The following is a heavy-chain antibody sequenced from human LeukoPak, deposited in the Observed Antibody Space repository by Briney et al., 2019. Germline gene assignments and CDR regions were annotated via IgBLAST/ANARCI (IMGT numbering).Heavy chain of an antibody. J-gene: IGHJ4*02. D-gene: IGHD4-23*01. Sequence: GGSLRLSCAASGFTFSSYSMNWVRQAPGKGLEWVSYISSSGSTIYYADSVKGRFTISRDNAKNSLYLQVNSLRAEDTAVYYCARVVIGSEYLVYWGQGTLVTVSS. CDR1: GFTFSSYS. CDR3: ARVVIGSEYLVY. V-gene: IGHV3-48*01. CDR2: ISSSGSTI.